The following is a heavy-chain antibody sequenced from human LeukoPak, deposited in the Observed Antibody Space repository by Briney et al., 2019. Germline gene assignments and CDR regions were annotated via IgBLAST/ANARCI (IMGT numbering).Heavy chain of an antibody. V-gene: IGHV3-20*04. CDR2: INWNGGST. CDR1: GGSIRNYY. CDR3: AREFPHGSGSYPFDY. D-gene: IGHD3-10*01. J-gene: IGHJ4*02. Sequence: PSETLSLTCTVSGGSIRNYYWSWVRQAPGKGLEWVSGINWNGGSTGYADSVKGRFTISRDNAKNSLYLQMNSLRAEDTALYYCAREFPHGSGSYPFDYWGQGTLVTVSS.